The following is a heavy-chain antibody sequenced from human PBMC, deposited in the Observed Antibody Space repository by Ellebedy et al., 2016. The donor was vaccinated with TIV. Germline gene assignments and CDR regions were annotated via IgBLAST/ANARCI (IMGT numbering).Heavy chain of an antibody. V-gene: IGHV4-59*01. CDR1: GGSISSYY. CDR2: IYYSGST. Sequence: SETLSLXCTVSGGSISSYYWSWIRQPPGKGLEWIGYIYYSGSTNYNPSLKSRVTISVDTSKNQFSLKLSSVTAADTAVYYCARSDIRGWELPTTGAFDIWGQGTMVTVSS. J-gene: IGHJ3*02. CDR3: ARSDIRGWELPTTGAFDI. D-gene: IGHD1-26*01.